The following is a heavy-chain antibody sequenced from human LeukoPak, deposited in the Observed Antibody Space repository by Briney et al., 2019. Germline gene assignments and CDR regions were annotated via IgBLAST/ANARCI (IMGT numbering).Heavy chain of an antibody. D-gene: IGHD6-19*01. CDR1: EFTFSIYE. V-gene: IGHV3-48*03. J-gene: IGHJ4*02. CDR2: ISSGGTTI. Sequence: SGGSLRLSCAASEFTFSIYEMNWVRQAPGQGLEWVSYISSGGTTIYYADSVKGRFTISRDNAKNSLYLQMNSLRAADTAVYYCARTSYSGGWYFFDYWGQGTLVTVSS. CDR3: ARTSYSGGWYFFDY.